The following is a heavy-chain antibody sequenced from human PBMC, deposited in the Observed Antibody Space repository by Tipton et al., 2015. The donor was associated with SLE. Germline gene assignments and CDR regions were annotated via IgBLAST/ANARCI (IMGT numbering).Heavy chain of an antibody. Sequence: SGFTFSSYGMHWVRQAPGKGLEWVAFIRYDGSNKYYADSVKGRFTISRDNSKNTLYLQMNSLRAEDTAVYYCAKDRIAADGIRVPLGYWGQGTLVTVSS. CDR1: GFTFSSYG. V-gene: IGHV3-30*02. D-gene: IGHD6-13*01. CDR2: IRYDGSNK. J-gene: IGHJ4*02. CDR3: AKDRIAADGIRVPLGY.